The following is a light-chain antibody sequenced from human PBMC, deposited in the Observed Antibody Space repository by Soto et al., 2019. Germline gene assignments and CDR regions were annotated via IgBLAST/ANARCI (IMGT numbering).Light chain of an antibody. Sequence: QSVLTQPASVSGSPGQSITISCIGTSTDVGSYNLVSWYQQHPGKAPKVMIYEVTKQPSGVSDRFSGSKSGNTASLTISGLQAEDEADYYCCSYAGGSTFHFGTGTKLTVL. CDR2: EVT. J-gene: IGLJ1*01. CDR3: CSYAGGSTFH. V-gene: IGLV2-23*02. CDR1: STDVGSYNL.